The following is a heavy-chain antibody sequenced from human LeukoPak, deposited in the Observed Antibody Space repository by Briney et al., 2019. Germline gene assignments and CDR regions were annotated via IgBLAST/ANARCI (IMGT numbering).Heavy chain of an antibody. Sequence: ASVKVSCKASGYTFTSYYMHWVRQAPGQGLEWMGIINSSGGSTSYAQKFQGRVTMTRDTSTSTVYMELSSLRSEDTAVYYCASSSSGYAFDIWGQGTMVTVSS. J-gene: IGHJ3*02. D-gene: IGHD3-22*01. CDR2: INSSGGST. CDR1: GYTFTSYY. V-gene: IGHV1-46*01. CDR3: ASSSSGYAFDI.